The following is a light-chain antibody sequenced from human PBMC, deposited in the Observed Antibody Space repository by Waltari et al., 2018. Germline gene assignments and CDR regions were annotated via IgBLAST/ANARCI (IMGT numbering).Light chain of an antibody. CDR1: SSDVGIYNI. CDR2: DVT. J-gene: IGLJ1*01. CDR3: CSYNDGPYV. V-gene: IGLV2-23*02. Sequence: QSALTQIASVSGSPGQSITMSCTGTSSDVGIYNIVSWYQQHPGKAPKLMIYDVTKRPSGVSSRFSASRSGNTASLTISGLQAEDEADYYCCSYNDGPYVFGTGTKVTVL.